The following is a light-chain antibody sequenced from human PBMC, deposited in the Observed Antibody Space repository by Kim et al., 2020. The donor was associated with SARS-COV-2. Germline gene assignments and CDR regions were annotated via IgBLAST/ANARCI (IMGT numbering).Light chain of an antibody. CDR1: TGTGSSGHY. V-gene: IGLV7-46*01. J-gene: IGLJ1*01. CDR3: WLSYSGARQRV. CDR2: DTN. Sequence: GTVTLTCASSTGTGSSGHYPYWFQQKPGQAPRTLICDTNNKHSWTPARFSGSGLGGKAALTLSDAQPEDEAEYYCWLSYSGARQRVFGTGTKVTVL.